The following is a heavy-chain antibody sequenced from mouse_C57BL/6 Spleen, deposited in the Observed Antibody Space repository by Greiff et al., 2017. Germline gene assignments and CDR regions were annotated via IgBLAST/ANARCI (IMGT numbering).Heavy chain of an antibody. CDR1: GYAFTNYL. CDR2: INPGSGGT. J-gene: IGHJ2*01. V-gene: IGHV1-54*01. CDR3: ARSFATKVATGYFDY. Sequence: QVQLQQSGAELVRPGTSVKVSCKASGYAFTNYLIEWVKQRPGQGLEWIGEINPGSGGTNYNEKFKGKATLTADKSSSTAYMQLSSLTSEDSAVDFCARSFATKVATGYFDYWGQGTILTVSS. D-gene: IGHD2-2*01.